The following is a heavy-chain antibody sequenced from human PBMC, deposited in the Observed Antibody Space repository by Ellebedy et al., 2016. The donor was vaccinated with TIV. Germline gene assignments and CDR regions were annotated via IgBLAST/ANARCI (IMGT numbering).Heavy chain of an antibody. J-gene: IGHJ4*02. V-gene: IGHV4-59*08. D-gene: IGHD5-12*01. CDR2: IYYSGST. Sequence: SETLSLTXTVSGGSISSYYWSWIRQPPGKGLEWIGYIYYSGSTNYNPSLKSRVTISVDTSKNQFSLKLSSVTAADTAVYYCARHIGDSGYDSYYFDYWGQGTLVTVSS. CDR1: GGSISSYY. CDR3: ARHIGDSGYDSYYFDY.